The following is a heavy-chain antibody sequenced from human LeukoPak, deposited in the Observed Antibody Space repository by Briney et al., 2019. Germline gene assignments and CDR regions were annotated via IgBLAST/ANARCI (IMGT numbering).Heavy chain of an antibody. D-gene: IGHD2-15*01. CDR3: ARDWCSGGRCFSSLDF. CDR2: IWYDGSNK. V-gene: IGHV3-33*01. J-gene: IGHJ4*02. Sequence: GGSLRLSCAASGFTFSSYGIHWVRQAPGKGLEWVAVIWYDGSNKYYADSVKGRFTISRDNSKNTLSLQMNSLRAEDTAVYYCARDWCSGGRCFSSLDFWGQGTLVTVSS. CDR1: GFTFSSYG.